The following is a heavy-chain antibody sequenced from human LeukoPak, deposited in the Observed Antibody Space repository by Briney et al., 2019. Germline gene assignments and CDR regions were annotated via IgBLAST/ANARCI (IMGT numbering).Heavy chain of an antibody. CDR1: GFTVDSNR. J-gene: IGHJ4*02. Sequence: GGSLRLSCAVSGFTVDSNRMSWVRQAPGKGLEWVSVLYGGGVEFYADSVTGRFTLSRDDSKNTVYLQMNSLRAEDTAVYYCARDPSLYDSSGYYDYWGQGTLVTVSS. CDR2: LYGGGVE. CDR3: ARDPSLYDSSGYYDY. D-gene: IGHD3-22*01. V-gene: IGHV3-53*01.